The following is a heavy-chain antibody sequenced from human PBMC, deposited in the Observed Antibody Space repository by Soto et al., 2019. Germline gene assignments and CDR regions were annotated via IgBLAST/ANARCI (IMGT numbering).Heavy chain of an antibody. V-gene: IGHV4-38-2*01. J-gene: IGHJ5*02. CDR2: IHYGGNA. D-gene: IGHD2-21*02. CDR1: GFTFSNYA. Sequence: GSLRLSCAASGFTFSNYAMSWVRQPPGKGLEWIASIHYGGNAYYSPSLTTRVTVSRDTSKNRVSLELTSVTAADTAVYYCARVNVTLDLWGQGTLVTVSS. CDR3: ARVNVTLDL.